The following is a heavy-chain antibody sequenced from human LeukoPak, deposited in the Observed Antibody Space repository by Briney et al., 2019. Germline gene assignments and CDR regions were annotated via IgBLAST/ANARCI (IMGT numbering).Heavy chain of an antibody. CDR3: ARLVGTDYYDMGGDWFDP. D-gene: IGHD3-22*01. Sequence: SETLSLTCTVSGGSISSSSSSWGWIRQPGGKGLEWIGSIYYSGSTYYNPSLKSPVTISVDTSRNQFSLKLSSVTAADTAVYYCARLVGTDYYDMGGDWFDPWGQGTLVTVSS. V-gene: IGHV4-39*01. CDR1: GGSISSSSSS. J-gene: IGHJ5*02. CDR2: IYYSGST.